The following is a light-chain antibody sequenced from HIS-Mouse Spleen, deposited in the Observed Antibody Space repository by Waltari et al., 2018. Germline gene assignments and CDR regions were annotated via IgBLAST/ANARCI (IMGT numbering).Light chain of an antibody. CDR2: DVS. CDR3: CSYAGSYTGV. J-gene: IGLJ1*01. CDR1: SSDVGGFNY. Sequence: QSALTHPRSVSGSPGQSVTISCTGTSSDVGGFNYVSWYQQHPGKAPKLMIYDVSTRPSGVPDRFSGSKSGNTASLTISGLQADDEADYYCCSYAGSYTGVFGTGTKVTVL. V-gene: IGLV2-11*01.